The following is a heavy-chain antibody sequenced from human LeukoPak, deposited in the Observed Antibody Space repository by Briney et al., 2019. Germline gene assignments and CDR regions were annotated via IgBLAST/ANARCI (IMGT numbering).Heavy chain of an antibody. Sequence: PGRPLRLSCAASGSTFSNYAMHWVRQAPGKGLEWVAVISYDGRYQNYADSVKGRFTLSRDNSRNTLYLQMNSLRPEDTAVYYCARGPRYGESGYDLGPYWGQGTLVTVSS. D-gene: IGHD5-12*01. V-gene: IGHV3-30*04. CDR2: ISYDGRYQ. CDR1: GSTFSNYA. CDR3: ARGPRYGESGYDLGPY. J-gene: IGHJ4*02.